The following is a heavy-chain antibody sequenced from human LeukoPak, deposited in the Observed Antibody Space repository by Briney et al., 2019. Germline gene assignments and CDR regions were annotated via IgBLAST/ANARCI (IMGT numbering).Heavy chain of an antibody. CDR2: IYSGGST. Sequence: GGSLRLSCAASGFTVSSNYMSWVRQAPGKGLEWVSVIYSGGSTYYADSVKGRFTISRDNSKNTLYLQMNSLRAEDTAVYYCARRVAVYWYFELWGRGTLVTVSS. V-gene: IGHV3-66*01. CDR3: ARRVAVYWYFEL. D-gene: IGHD6-19*01. J-gene: IGHJ2*01. CDR1: GFTVSSNY.